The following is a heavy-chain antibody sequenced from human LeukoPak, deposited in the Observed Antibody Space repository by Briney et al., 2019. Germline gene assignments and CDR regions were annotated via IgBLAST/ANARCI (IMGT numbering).Heavy chain of an antibody. J-gene: IGHJ3*02. CDR2: MLHDEDVE. CDR3: TRNPMYTDAFDI. CDR1: GIPFSSYG. D-gene: IGHD1-1*01. V-gene: IGHV3-30*19. Sequence: GRSLRLSCAASGIPFSSYGMHWVRQAPGKGLEWVAVMLHDEDVEHYADSVTGRFTLSRDNSGSTMFLQLNSLRAEDTAVYFCTRNPMYTDAFDIWGQGTTVTVSS.